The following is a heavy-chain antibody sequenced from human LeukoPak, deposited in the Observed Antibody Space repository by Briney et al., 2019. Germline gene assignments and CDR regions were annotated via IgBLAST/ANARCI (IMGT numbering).Heavy chain of an antibody. Sequence: SQTLSLTCAISGDSVSSNSAAWNWIRQSPSGGLEWLGRTYYRSKWYNDYAVSVKSRITINPDTPKNQLSLQLNSVTPEDTAIYYCTREASGSVMRSWGQGTLVTVSS. D-gene: IGHD3-10*01. J-gene: IGHJ5*02. CDR3: TREASGSVMRS. CDR1: GDSVSSNSAA. V-gene: IGHV6-1*01. CDR2: TYYRSKWYN.